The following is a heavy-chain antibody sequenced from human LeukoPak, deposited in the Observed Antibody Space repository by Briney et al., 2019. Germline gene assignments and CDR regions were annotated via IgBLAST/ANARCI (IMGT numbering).Heavy chain of an antibody. CDR2: IIPILGIA. CDR1: GGTFSSYA. Sequence: SVKVSCKASGGTFSSYAISWVRQAPGQGLEWMGRIIPILGIANYAQKFQGRVTITADKSTSTAYMELSSLRSEDTAVYYCARGGHYYDSSSPTFDYWGQGTLVTVSS. CDR3: ARGGHYYDSSSPTFDY. J-gene: IGHJ4*02. D-gene: IGHD3-22*01. V-gene: IGHV1-69*04.